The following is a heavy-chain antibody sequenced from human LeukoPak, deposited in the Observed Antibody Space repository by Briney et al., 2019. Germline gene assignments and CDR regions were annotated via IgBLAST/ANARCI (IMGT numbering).Heavy chain of an antibody. CDR2: IKQDGSEE. V-gene: IGHV3-7*01. CDR3: ARDRVLLWFGETDDF. Sequence: GGSLRFSCAASGFTFSSYWMSWFRQAPGKGLEWVANIKQDGSEEYYVDSVKGRFTVSRDNAKNSLFLQMNSLRAEDTAVYYCARDRVLLWFGETDDFRGQGTLVTVSS. D-gene: IGHD3-10*01. CDR1: GFTFSSYW. J-gene: IGHJ4*02.